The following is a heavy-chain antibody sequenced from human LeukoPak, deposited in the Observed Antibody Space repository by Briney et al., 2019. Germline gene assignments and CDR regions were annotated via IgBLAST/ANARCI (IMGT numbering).Heavy chain of an antibody. Sequence: GESLKIYCKGSGYTFTNYWIGWRRQMPGKGLEWMGIIYSGDSDTRYSPSFQGQVAISADKSISTVYLQWSSLKASDNAMYYCYRRYVSCNTCRKSLLGTDYCGQGTLVTVSS. J-gene: IGHJ4*02. CDR3: YRRYVSCNTCRKSLLGTDY. CDR1: GYTFTNYW. V-gene: IGHV5-51*01. D-gene: IGHD2/OR15-2a*01. CDR2: IYSGDSDT.